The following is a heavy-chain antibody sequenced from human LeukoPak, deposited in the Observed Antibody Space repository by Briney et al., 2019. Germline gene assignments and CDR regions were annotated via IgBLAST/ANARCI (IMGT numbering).Heavy chain of an antibody. CDR1: GFTFSSYA. V-gene: IGHV3-23*01. Sequence: PGGSLRLSCAASGFTFSSYAMSWVRQAPGKGLEWVSAINTPGGSTYYADSVKGRFTISRDNSKNTLYLQMNSLRAEDTALYYCARDKSSGYYYFDYWGQGTLVTAPS. D-gene: IGHD3-22*01. CDR3: ARDKSSGYYYFDY. CDR2: INTPGGST. J-gene: IGHJ4*02.